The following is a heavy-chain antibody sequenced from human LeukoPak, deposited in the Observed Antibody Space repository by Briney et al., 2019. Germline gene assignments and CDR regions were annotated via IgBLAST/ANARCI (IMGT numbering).Heavy chain of an antibody. J-gene: IGHJ4*02. D-gene: IGHD1-26*01. V-gene: IGHV3-48*01. Sequence: PGGSLRLSCVASGFTFSDDSMNWVRQAPGKGLEWVSHISSSSSAISYADSAKGRFTISRDNAKNSLFLQMDSLRADDTAVYYCASRVGALDYWGQGTLVTVSS. CDR2: ISSSSSAI. CDR3: ASRVGALDY. CDR1: GFTFSDDS.